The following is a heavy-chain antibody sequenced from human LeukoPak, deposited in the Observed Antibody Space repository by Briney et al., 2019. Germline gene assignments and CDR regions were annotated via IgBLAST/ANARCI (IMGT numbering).Heavy chain of an antibody. J-gene: IGHJ6*03. CDR2: IYSGGST. CDR1: GFTVSSNY. Sequence: GGSLRLSCAASGFTVSSNYMSWVRQAPGKGLEWGSVIYSGGSTYYADSVKGRFTISRDNSKNTLYLQMNSLRAEDTAVYYCARAPRNVVDYYYYYMDVWGKGTTVTVSS. V-gene: IGHV3-53*01. D-gene: IGHD2-15*01. CDR3: ARAPRNVVDYYYYYMDV.